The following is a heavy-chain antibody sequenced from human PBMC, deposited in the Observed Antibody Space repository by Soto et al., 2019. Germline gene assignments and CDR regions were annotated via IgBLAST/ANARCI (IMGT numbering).Heavy chain of an antibody. D-gene: IGHD3-22*01. Sequence: GGSLRLSCAASGLTFSSYAMHWVRQAPGKGLEWVAVISYDGSNKYYADSVKGRFTISRDNSKNTLYLQMNSLRAEDTAVYYCARDVGNYYDSSAHTEGDNWFDPWGQGTLVTVSS. V-gene: IGHV3-30-3*01. CDR3: ARDVGNYYDSSAHTEGDNWFDP. CDR2: ISYDGSNK. CDR1: GLTFSSYA. J-gene: IGHJ5*02.